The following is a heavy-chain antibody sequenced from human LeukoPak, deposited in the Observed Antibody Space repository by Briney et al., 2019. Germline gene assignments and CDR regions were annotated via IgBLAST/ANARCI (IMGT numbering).Heavy chain of an antibody. CDR2: ISTAGSTT. J-gene: IGHJ4*02. Sequence: GGSLRLSCAASGFTFSDYYMHWIRQAPGKGLEWVSYISTAGSTTYYADSVKGRFTISRDNAKNSPYLQTNSLRDEDTAVYYCARVPSTVSYTCYWGKGTLVTVSS. D-gene: IGHD4-17*01. CDR3: ARVPSTVSYTCY. CDR1: GFTFSDYY. V-gene: IGHV3-11*01.